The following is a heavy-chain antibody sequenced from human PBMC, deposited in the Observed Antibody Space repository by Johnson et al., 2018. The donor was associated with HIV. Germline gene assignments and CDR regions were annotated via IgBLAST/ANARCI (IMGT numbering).Heavy chain of an antibody. CDR3: AKDIRPWVGPNGRHAVDI. Sequence: QLVESGGGVVQPGRSLRLSCAASGFTFSSYAMHWVRQAPGKGLEWVSGISWNSGSIGYADSVKGRFIISIDNAKNSLYLQMNSLRAEDTALYYCAKDIRPWVGPNGRHAVDILGQGTMVTVSS. V-gene: IGHV3-9*01. CDR2: ISWNSGSI. J-gene: IGHJ3*02. CDR1: GFTFSSYA. D-gene: IGHD1-26*01.